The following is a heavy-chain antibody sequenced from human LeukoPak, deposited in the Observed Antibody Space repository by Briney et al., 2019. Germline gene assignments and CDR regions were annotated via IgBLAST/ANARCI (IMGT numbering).Heavy chain of an antibody. V-gene: IGHV3-21*01. D-gene: IGHD3-22*01. CDR3: ARVGIYYYDSSGPQVY. CDR2: ISSSSSYI. J-gene: IGHJ4*02. Sequence: PGGSLRLSCAASGFTFSSYSMNWVRQAPGKGLEWVSSISSSSSYIYYADSVKGRFTISRDNAENSLYLQMNSLRAEDTAVYYCARVGIYYYDSSGPQVYWGQGTLVTVSS. CDR1: GFTFSSYS.